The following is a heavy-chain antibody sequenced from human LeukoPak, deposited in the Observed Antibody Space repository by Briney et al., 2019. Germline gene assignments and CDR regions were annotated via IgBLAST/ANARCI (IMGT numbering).Heavy chain of an antibody. CDR2: IYYSRST. CDR3: ARIPLWFGGYYGMDV. V-gene: IGHV4-61*08. J-gene: IGHJ6*02. Sequence: SETLSLTCTVSGGSISSGDYYWSWIRQPPGKGLEWIGYIYYSRSTNYNPSLKSRVTISVHTSKNQFSLKLSSVTAADTAVYYCARIPLWFGGYYGMDVWGQGTTVTVSS. CDR1: GGSISSGDYY. D-gene: IGHD3-10*01.